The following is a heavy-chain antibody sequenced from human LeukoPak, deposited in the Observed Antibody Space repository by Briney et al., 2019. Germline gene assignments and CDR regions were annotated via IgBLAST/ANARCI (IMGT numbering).Heavy chain of an antibody. CDR2: ISSSGSTI. CDR1: GFTFSSYE. D-gene: IGHD5-18*01. Sequence: GGSLRLSCAASGFTFSSYEMNWVRQAPGKGLEWVSYISSSGSTIYYADSVKGRFTISRDNAKNSLYLQTNSLRAEDTAVYYCATLYSYGYWADYWGQGTLVTVSS. J-gene: IGHJ4*02. V-gene: IGHV3-48*03. CDR3: ATLYSYGYWADY.